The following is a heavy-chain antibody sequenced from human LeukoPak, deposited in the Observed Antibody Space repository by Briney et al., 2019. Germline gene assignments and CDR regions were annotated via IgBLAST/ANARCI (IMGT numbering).Heavy chain of an antibody. V-gene: IGHV3-11*01. D-gene: IGHD2-21*02. Sequence: PGGSLRLSCAASRFTFSDYYMSWIRQAPGKGLEWVSYISSSGSTIYYADSVKGRFTISRDNAKNSLYLQMNSLRAEDTAVYYCARVGAYCGGDCYFAGSDYWGQGTLVTVSS. CDR3: ARVGAYCGGDCYFAGSDY. CDR2: ISSSGSTI. J-gene: IGHJ4*02. CDR1: RFTFSDYY.